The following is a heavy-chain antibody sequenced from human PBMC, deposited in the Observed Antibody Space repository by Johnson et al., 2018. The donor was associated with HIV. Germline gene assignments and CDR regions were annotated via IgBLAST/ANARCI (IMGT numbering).Heavy chain of an antibody. CDR3: ARDPSTQYSRLTGDFGAFDI. J-gene: IGHJ3*02. V-gene: IGHV3-30*03. D-gene: IGHD7-27*01. CDR1: GFTFSTYG. Sequence: QVQLVESGGGVVQPGRSLRLSFAASGFTFSTYGMHWVRQAPGTGLEWVALISYDGSNKYYADSVKGRFSISRDNVQNSLYLQMNCLRDEDTALYYCARDPSTQYSRLTGDFGAFDIWGQGTMVIVSS. CDR2: ISYDGSNK.